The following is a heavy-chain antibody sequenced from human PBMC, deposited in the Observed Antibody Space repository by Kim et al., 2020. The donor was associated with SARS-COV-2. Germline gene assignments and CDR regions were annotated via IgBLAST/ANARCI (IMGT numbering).Heavy chain of an antibody. CDR2: ISGSGGST. CDR3: AKCADDYGDYGLGRSIDACDI. D-gene: IGHD4-17*01. Sequence: GGSLRLSCAASGFTFSSYAMSWVRQAPGKGLEWVSAISGSGGSTYYADYVKGRFTISRDNSKNTLYLQMNSLRAEDTAVYYCAKCADDYGDYGLGRSIDACDIWGQGTMVTVSA. CDR1: GFTFSSYA. J-gene: IGHJ3*02. V-gene: IGHV3-23*01.